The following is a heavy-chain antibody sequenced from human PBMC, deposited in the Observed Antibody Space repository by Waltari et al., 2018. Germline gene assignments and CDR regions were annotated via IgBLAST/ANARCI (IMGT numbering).Heavy chain of an antibody. CDR3: ARDAPVTTFFPAYYYYGMDV. CDR2: INHSGST. D-gene: IGHD4-17*01. CDR1: GGSFSGYY. V-gene: IGHV4-34*01. Sequence: QVQLQQWGEGLLKPSETLSLTCAVYGGSFSGYYWSWIRQPPGKGLEWIGEINHSGSTNYNPSLKSRVTISVDTSKNQFSLKLSSVTAADTAVYYCARDAPVTTFFPAYYYYGMDVWGQGTTVTVSS. J-gene: IGHJ6*02.